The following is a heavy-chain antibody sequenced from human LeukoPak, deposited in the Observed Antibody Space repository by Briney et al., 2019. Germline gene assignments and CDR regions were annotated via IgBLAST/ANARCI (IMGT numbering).Heavy chain of an antibody. CDR1: GFTFSSYA. V-gene: IGHV3-23*01. J-gene: IGHJ5*02. CDR2: ISGSGGST. Sequence: GGSLRLSCAASGFTFSSYAMSWVRQAPGKGLEWVSAISGSGGSTYYADSVKGRFTISGDTSKNTLYLQMNSLRAADTAVYYCAKDRLLWFPNWIDPWGQGTLVTVSS. D-gene: IGHD3-10*01. CDR3: AKDRLLWFPNWIDP.